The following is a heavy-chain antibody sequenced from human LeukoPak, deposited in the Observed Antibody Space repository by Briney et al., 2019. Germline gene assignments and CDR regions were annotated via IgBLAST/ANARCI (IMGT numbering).Heavy chain of an antibody. J-gene: IGHJ1*01. D-gene: IGHD5-24*01. CDR3: ARHGRWLQSVQH. CDR1: GGSISSSSYY. Sequence: SETLSLTCTVSGGSISSSSYYWGWIRQPPGKGLEWIGSIYYSGSTYYNPSLRSRVTISVDTSKNQFSLKLSSVTAADTAVYYCARHGRWLQSVQHWGQGTLVTVSS. CDR2: IYYSGST. V-gene: IGHV4-39*01.